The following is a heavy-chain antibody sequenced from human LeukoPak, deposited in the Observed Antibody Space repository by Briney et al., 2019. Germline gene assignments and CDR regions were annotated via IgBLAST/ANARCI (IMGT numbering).Heavy chain of an antibody. CDR2: ISWNSGSI. D-gene: IGHD3-10*01. Sequence: GGSLRPSCAASGFTFDNYAMHWVRQTPGKGLEWVSGISWNSGSIGYEDSVKGRFTISRDNAKNSLYLQMNSLRAEDTALYYCAKAYGSGSYYNWFDPWGQGTLVSVSS. CDR3: AKAYGSGSYYNWFDP. V-gene: IGHV3-9*01. J-gene: IGHJ5*02. CDR1: GFTFDNYA.